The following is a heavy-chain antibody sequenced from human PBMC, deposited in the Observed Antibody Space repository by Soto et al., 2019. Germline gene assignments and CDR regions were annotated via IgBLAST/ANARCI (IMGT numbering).Heavy chain of an antibody. CDR2: TGLNGRTT. V-gene: IGHV3-23*01. CDR1: GFTFSMSA. J-gene: IGHJ5*02. D-gene: IGHD1-26*01. Sequence: GGSLRLSFAASGFTFSMSAMTWVRQAPGKGLEWVSTTGLNGRTTYYADSVKGRFTILRDNSKNTLYLQMNSLRAEDTAIYYCAQDVDGRHFYLDHRGQGPLVTVSS. CDR3: AQDVDGRHFYLDH.